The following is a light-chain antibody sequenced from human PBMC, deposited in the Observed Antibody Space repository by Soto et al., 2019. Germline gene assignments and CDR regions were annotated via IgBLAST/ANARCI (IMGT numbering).Light chain of an antibody. CDR3: QQSYRTPYT. CDR1: QSISTY. J-gene: IGKJ2*01. Sequence: DIPMTQSPSSLSASVGDRVTITCRASQSISTYLNWYQWKPGKAPKLLIYDASNLQSGVPSRFNGSGSGTDFTLTISSLHPEDFATYSCQQSYRTPYTFGQGTKLEI. V-gene: IGKV1-39*01. CDR2: DAS.